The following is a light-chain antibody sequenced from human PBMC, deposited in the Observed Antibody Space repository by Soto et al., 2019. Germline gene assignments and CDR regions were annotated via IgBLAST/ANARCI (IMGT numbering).Light chain of an antibody. CDR3: QQYDSIPYT. Sequence: DIQMTQSPSTLSASVGDRFTITCRASQTINSWLAWYQQRPGKAPRLLIYKASTLESGVPSRFSGSGSGTEFTLTISTLQPDDFATYSCQQYDSIPYTFGQGTKLDIK. V-gene: IGKV1-5*03. J-gene: IGKJ2*01. CDR2: KAS. CDR1: QTINSW.